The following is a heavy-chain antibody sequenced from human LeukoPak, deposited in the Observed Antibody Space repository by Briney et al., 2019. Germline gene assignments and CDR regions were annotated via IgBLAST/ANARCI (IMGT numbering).Heavy chain of an antibody. D-gene: IGHD6-13*01. V-gene: IGHV1-2*02. CDR1: GYTFTGYY. CDR2: INPNSGGT. J-gene: IGHJ5*02. CDR3: ARDQKFYSSSWFDP. Sequence: ASVKVSCKASGYTFTGYYMHWVRQAPGQGLEWIGWINPNSGGTNYAQKLQGRVTMTTDTSTSTAYMELRSLRSDDTAVYYCARDQKFYSSSWFDPWGQGTLVTVSS.